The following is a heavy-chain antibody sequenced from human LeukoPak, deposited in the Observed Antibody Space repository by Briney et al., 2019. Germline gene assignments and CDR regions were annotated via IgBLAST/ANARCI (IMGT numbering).Heavy chain of an antibody. CDR2: VSGSGGST. J-gene: IGHJ4*02. CDR1: GFTFSSYA. Sequence: GGSLRLSCAAPGFTFSSYAMSWVRQAPGKGLEWVSAVSGSGGSTYYADSVKGRYTISRDNSKNTLYLKIKSLRADDTAVYYCAREYDFWSGYYTHFDYWGQGTLVTVSS. CDR3: AREYDFWSGYYTHFDY. V-gene: IGHV3-23*01. D-gene: IGHD3-3*01.